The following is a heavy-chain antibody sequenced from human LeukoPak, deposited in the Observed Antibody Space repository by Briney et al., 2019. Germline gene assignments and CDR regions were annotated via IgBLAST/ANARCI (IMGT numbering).Heavy chain of an antibody. CDR1: EYTFTGYY. CDR3: VRDRGGYCSRANCRAGWFDP. D-gene: IGHD2-2*01. V-gene: IGHV1-2*06. CDR2: VNLNSDGT. J-gene: IGHJ5*02. Sequence: GASVKVSCNASEYTFTGYYMHWVRQAPGQGLEWMGRVNLNSDGTDYAQKFQGRVTMTMDTSISTAYMELSMLRTDDTAVDYCVRDRGGYCSRANCRAGWFDPWGQGTLVTVSS.